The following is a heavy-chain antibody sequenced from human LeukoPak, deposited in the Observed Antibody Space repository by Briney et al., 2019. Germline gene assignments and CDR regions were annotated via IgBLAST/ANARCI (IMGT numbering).Heavy chain of an antibody. CDR3: AHRRNRKQLWYNWFDP. CDR1: GFSLSTSGVG. J-gene: IGHJ5*02. CDR2: IYWDDDK. V-gene: IGHV2-5*02. D-gene: IGHD6-13*01. Sequence: SGPTLVKPPQTLTLTCTFSGFSLSTSGVGVGWIRQPPGKALEWLALIYWDDDKRYSPSLKSRLTITKDTSKNQVVLTMTNMDPVDTATYYCAHRRNRKQLWYNWFDPWGQGTLVTVSS.